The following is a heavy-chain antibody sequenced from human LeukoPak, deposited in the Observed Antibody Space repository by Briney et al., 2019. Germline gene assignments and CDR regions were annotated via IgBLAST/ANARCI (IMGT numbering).Heavy chain of an antibody. Sequence: GGSLRLSCAASGFTFSRNSMNWVRQAPGKGLEWVSSISTSSSYIDYADSVKGRFTISRDNAKNSLFLQMNSLRAEDTAVYYCARGRGGKYYDSSGYLRFDPWGQGTLVTVSS. CDR2: ISTSSSYI. V-gene: IGHV3-21*01. CDR3: ARGRGGKYYDSSGYLRFDP. J-gene: IGHJ5*02. CDR1: GFTFSRNS. D-gene: IGHD3-22*01.